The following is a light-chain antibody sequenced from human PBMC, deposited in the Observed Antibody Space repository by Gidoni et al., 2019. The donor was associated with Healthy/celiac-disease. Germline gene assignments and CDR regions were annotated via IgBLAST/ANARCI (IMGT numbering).Light chain of an antibody. CDR2: KAS. J-gene: IGKJ2*01. CDR1: QSISSW. Sequence: TESPSTLSASVGDRVTITYRASQSISSWLAWYQQKPGKAPKLLIYKASSLESGVPSRFSGSGSGTEFTITISSLQPDDVATYYCQQYNSYAYTFGQXTKLEIK. V-gene: IGKV1-5*03. CDR3: QQYNSYAYT.